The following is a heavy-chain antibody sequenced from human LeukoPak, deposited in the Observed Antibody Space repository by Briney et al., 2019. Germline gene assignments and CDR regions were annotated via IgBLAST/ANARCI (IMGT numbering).Heavy chain of an antibody. CDR1: GGTFSSYA. V-gene: IGHV1-69*04. CDR3: ASFTTPYSSSPDAFDI. CDR2: IIPILGIA. D-gene: IGHD6-6*01. J-gene: IGHJ3*02. Sequence: SVKVSCKASGGTFSSYAISWVRQAPGQGLEWMGRIIPILGIANYAQKFQGRVTITADKSTSTAYMELSSLRSEDTAVYYCASFTTPYSSSPDAFDIWGQGTMVTVSS.